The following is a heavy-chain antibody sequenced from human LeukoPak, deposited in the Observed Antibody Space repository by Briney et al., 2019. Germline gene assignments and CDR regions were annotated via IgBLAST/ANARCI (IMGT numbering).Heavy chain of an antibody. V-gene: IGHV4-38-2*01. CDR1: GYSISSGYS. CDR2: IYHSGST. D-gene: IGHD2-2*01. Sequence: SETLSLTCAVSGYSISSGYSWGWIRQPPGKGLEWIGSIYHSGSTYYNPSLKSRVTISVDTSKNQFSLRLSSVTAADTAVYCCASMCSSASCPHLNWFDPWGQGTLVTVSS. CDR3: ASMCSSASCPHLNWFDP. J-gene: IGHJ5*02.